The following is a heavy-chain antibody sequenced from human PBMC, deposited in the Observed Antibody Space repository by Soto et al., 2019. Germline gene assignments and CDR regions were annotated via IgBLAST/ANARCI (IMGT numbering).Heavy chain of an antibody. V-gene: IGHV4-4*02. J-gene: IGHJ4*02. Sequence: QVELQESGPRLVKSSGTLSLTCEVSSGSISTGNWWSWVRQPPGKGLEWIGEIYYTGATNYNPSLKSRVTMTIAKSKAQFSLILTSATAADTAVYYCARVFSSGSGWMYYFDFWGQGILVSVSS. CDR2: IYYTGAT. CDR1: SGSISTGNW. CDR3: ARVFSSGSGWMYYFDF. D-gene: IGHD6-25*01.